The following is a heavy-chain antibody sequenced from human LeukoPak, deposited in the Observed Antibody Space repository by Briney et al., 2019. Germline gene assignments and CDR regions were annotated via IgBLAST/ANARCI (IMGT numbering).Heavy chain of an antibody. J-gene: IGHJ4*02. V-gene: IGHV1-24*01. CDR2: IDTKDGET. Sequence: ASVKVSCKVSGYTLTQLPMQWVRQATGQELEWMGGIDTKDGETIYAQKFQGRVTMTENTATDTAYMELSSLRSEDTAVYYCATDLTRYYDGSGSYYNNHYWGQGTLVTISS. CDR1: GYTLTQLP. D-gene: IGHD3-10*01. CDR3: ATDLTRYYDGSGSYYNNHY.